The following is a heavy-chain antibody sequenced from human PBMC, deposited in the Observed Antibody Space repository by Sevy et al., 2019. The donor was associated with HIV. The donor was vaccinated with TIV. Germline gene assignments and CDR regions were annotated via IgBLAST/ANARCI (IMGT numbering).Heavy chain of an antibody. CDR2: IIPIFGTA. CDR1: GGTFSSYA. Sequence: ASVKVSCKASGGTFSSYAISWVRQAPGQGLEWMGGIIPIFGTANYAQKFQGRVTITADESTSTAYMELSSLRSEDTAVYYCARSPTVTTPYYYYGMDVWGQGTTVTVSS. CDR3: ARSPTVTTPYYYYGMDV. J-gene: IGHJ6*02. D-gene: IGHD4-17*01. V-gene: IGHV1-69*13.